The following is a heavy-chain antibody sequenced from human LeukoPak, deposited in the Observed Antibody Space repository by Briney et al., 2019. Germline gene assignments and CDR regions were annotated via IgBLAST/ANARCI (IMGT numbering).Heavy chain of an antibody. CDR2: IIPSLDIT. CDR1: GGTFNSVA. V-gene: IGHV1-69*04. Sequence: GASVKVSCKASGGTFNSVAFSWVRQAPGQGLEWMGRIIPSLDITDYAHNLQGRLTITADKSTGTIYMDLTSLTSEDTAVYYCAAPGKIPPEVFHYWGQGTLVTVSS. CDR3: AAPGKIPPEVFHY. D-gene: IGHD1-14*01. J-gene: IGHJ4*02.